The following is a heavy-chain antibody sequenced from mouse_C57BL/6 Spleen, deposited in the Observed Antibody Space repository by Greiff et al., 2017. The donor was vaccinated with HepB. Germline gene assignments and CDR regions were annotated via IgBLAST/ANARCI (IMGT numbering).Heavy chain of an antibody. V-gene: IGHV1-64*01. CDR1: GYTFTSYW. J-gene: IGHJ1*03. CDR3: AIPLYYGSSYGYFDV. CDR2: IHPNSGST. Sequence: VQLQQPGAELVKPGASVKLSCKASGYTFTSYWMHWVKQRPGQGLEWIGMIHPNSGSTNYNEKFKSKATLTVDKSSSTAYMQLSSLTSEDSAVYYCAIPLYYGSSYGYFDVWGTGTTVTVSS. D-gene: IGHD1-1*01.